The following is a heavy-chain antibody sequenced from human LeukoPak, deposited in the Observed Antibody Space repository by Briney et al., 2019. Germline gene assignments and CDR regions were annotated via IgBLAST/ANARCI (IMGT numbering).Heavy chain of an antibody. J-gene: IGHJ4*02. V-gene: IGHV3-48*02. Sequence: GGSLRLSGAASGFTFHFYSMTWVRQAPGKGLEWVSYISSRSSTIYYTDSVKGRFTVSRDNAKNSLDLQMNSLRDEDTAVYYCARGEDYWGQGTLVTVSS. CDR2: ISSRSSTI. CDR1: GFTFHFYS. CDR3: ARGEDY.